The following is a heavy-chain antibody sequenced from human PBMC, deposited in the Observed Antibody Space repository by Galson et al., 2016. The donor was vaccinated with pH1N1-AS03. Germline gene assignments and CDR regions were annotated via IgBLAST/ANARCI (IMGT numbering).Heavy chain of an antibody. CDR1: GYTFLSYA. Sequence: SVKVSCKASGYTFLSYAISWVRQAPGQRLEWMGWITGDNRKTKHSPKFQGRVAMNADTVTGTAYMELSSLRSDDTAVYYCARGDGNSWHNWFDTWGQGTLVSVSS. D-gene: IGHD6-13*01. CDR2: ITGDNRKT. V-gene: IGHV1-18*04. J-gene: IGHJ5*02. CDR3: ARGDGNSWHNWFDT.